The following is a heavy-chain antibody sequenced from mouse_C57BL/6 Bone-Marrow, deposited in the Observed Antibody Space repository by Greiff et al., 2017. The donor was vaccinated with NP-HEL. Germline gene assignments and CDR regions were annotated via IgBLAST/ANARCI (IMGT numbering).Heavy chain of an antibody. CDR3: ARRDYGSSYGYFDD. Sequence: QVQLQQSGAELAKPGASVKLSCKASGYTFTSYWMHWVKQRPGQGLEWIGNINPSSGYTKYNQKFKGKATLTADKSSSTAYMQLSSLTYEDSAVYYCARRDYGSSYGYFDDWGTGTTVTVSS. CDR2: INPSSGYT. D-gene: IGHD1-1*01. CDR1: GYTFTSYW. J-gene: IGHJ1*03. V-gene: IGHV1-7*01.